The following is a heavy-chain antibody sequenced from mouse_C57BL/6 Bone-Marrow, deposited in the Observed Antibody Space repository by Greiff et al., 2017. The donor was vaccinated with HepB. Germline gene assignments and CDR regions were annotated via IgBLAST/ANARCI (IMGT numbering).Heavy chain of an antibody. D-gene: IGHD2-12*01. J-gene: IGHJ2*01. CDR3: ARRRRDYFDY. CDR2: IRNKANGYTT. V-gene: IGHV7-3*01. CDR1: GFTFTDYY. Sequence: EVQLVESGGGLVQPGGSLSLSCAASGFTFTDYYMSWVRQPPGKALEWLGFIRNKANGYTTEYSASVKGRFTISRDNSQSILYLQMNALRAEDSATYYCARRRRDYFDYWGQGTTLTVSS.